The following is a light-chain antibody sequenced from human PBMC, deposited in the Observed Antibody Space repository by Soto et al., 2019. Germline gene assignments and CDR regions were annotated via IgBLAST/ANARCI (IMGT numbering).Light chain of an antibody. CDR3: QQRSNWPWT. CDR1: QSVSSY. V-gene: IGKV3-11*01. CDR2: DAS. Sequence: EIVLTQSPATLSLSPGERATLSCRASQSVSSYLAWYQQKPGQAPRLLIYDASNRATGIPARFSGSGSGTAFTLPISSLEPEDFAVHYCQQRSNWPWTFGQGTKVDIK. J-gene: IGKJ1*01.